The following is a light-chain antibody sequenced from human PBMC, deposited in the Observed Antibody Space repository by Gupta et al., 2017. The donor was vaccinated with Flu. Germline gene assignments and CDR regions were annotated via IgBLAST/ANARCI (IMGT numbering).Light chain of an antibody. V-gene: IGLV2-14*01. CDR1: SRDVGAHDY. CDR2: EGI. Sequence: QSALTQPASVSGSPGQSSTISCTGSSRDVGAHDYVSWYQHHPGKAPKLLIYEGINRPFGVSSRFSGSKSGITASLTISGLQAEDEADYYCSSFTTRITYVFGSGTRVTVL. J-gene: IGLJ1*01. CDR3: SSFTTRITYV.